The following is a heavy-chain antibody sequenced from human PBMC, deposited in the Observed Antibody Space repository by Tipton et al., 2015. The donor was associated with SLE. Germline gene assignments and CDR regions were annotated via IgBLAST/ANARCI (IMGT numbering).Heavy chain of an antibody. CDR2: VYYSGTT. Sequence: TLSLTCTVSGDSISGHYWSWIRQPPEKGLEWIGYVYYSGTTNYNPSLKSRVTMSVDTSKNHFSLNLSSVSAADTAVYYCARGGGVYRMVLEYWGQGTLVTVSS. V-gene: IGHV4-59*11. D-gene: IGHD2/OR15-2a*01. J-gene: IGHJ4*02. CDR3: ARGGGVYRMVLEY. CDR1: GDSISGHY.